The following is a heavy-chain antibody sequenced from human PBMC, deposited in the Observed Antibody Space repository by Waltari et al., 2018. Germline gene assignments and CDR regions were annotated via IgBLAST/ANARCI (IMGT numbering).Heavy chain of an antibody. V-gene: IGHV3-23*01. CDR1: GLIFSSFA. CDR2: ISGSGSST. D-gene: IGHD3-3*01. Sequence: DVQLLESGGGWVQPGGSLRLSCEDSGLIFSSFAMSWVRQAPGKGLEWVSTISGSGSSTYYADSVKGRFTISRDNSKNTLYLQMNSLRAEDTAVYYCAKDSHGYYRPFDFWGQGTLVTVSS. CDR3: AKDSHGYYRPFDF. J-gene: IGHJ5*01.